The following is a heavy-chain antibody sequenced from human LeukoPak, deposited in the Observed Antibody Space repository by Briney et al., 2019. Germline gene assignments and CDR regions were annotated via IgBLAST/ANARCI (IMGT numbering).Heavy chain of an antibody. Sequence: PGGSLRLSCAASGFTFSSYEMHWVRQAPGKGLEWVSYISSSGSTIYYADSVKGRFTISRDNAKNSLYLQMNSLRAEDTAVYYCATVNYYDSSGCFDYWGQGILVTVSS. V-gene: IGHV3-48*03. CDR1: GFTFSSYE. D-gene: IGHD3-22*01. J-gene: IGHJ4*02. CDR2: ISSSGSTI. CDR3: ATVNYYDSSGCFDY.